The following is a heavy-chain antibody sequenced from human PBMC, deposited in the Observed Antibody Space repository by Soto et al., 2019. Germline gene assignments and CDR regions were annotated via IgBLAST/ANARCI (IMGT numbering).Heavy chain of an antibody. D-gene: IGHD3-9*01. CDR2: IIPIFGTA. Sequence: QVQLVQSGAEVKKPGSSVKVSCKASGGTFSSYAISWVRQAPGQGLEWMGGIIPIFGTANYAQKFQGRVTITADESTSTAYMELSSLRSEDTAVYYCARSRPVLTCPHVDYYYGMDVWGQGTTVTVSS. V-gene: IGHV1-69*01. CDR3: ARSRPVLTCPHVDYYYGMDV. J-gene: IGHJ6*02. CDR1: GGTFSSYA.